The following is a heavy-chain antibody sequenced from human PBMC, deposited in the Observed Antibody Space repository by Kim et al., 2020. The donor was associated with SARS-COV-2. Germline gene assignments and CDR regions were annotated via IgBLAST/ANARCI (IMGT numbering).Heavy chain of an antibody. CDR3: AKDSELGLGYFDY. V-gene: IGHV3-9*01. D-gene: IGHD1-26*01. Sequence: GGSLRLSCAASGFTFYDYAMRWVRQAPGKGLEWVSGISGNRGSILYADSVKGRFTISRDNAKNSLYLQMNSLRAEDTAVYFCAKDSELGLGYFDYWGQGTLVTVSS. CDR2: ISGNRGSI. J-gene: IGHJ4*02. CDR1: GFTFYDYA.